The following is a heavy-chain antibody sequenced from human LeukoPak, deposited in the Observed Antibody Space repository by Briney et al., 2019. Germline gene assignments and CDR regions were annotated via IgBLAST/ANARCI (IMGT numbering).Heavy chain of an antibody. J-gene: IGHJ4*02. CDR2: ISGSGDST. CDR1: GSTLGRSA. CDR3: AKASTNWGKFYLDY. D-gene: IGHD7-27*01. Sequence: GGSLRLSCAASGSTLGRSAMSWVRQAPGKGREWVSGISGSGDSTNYADSVKGRFTISGDISKNTLYLQMNSLRAEDTAIYYCAKASTNWGKFYLDYWGQGTLVTDSS. V-gene: IGHV3-23*01.